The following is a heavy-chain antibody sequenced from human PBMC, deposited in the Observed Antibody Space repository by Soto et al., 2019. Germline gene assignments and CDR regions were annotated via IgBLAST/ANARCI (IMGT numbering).Heavy chain of an antibody. CDR3: AKEFGRRSSGWYPFDS. CDR1: GFTFSSYA. J-gene: IGHJ4*02. Sequence: EVQLLESGGGLVQPGGSLRLSGAASGFTFSSYAMSWVRQAPGTGLEWVSAISGSGGSTYYADSVKGRFTISRDNSKNTRYLQMDSLRAADTAVYYCAKEFGRRSSGWYPFDSWGQGTLVTVSS. V-gene: IGHV3-23*01. D-gene: IGHD6-19*01. CDR2: ISGSGGST.